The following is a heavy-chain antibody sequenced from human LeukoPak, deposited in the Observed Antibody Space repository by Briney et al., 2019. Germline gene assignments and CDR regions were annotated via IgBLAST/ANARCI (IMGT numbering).Heavy chain of an antibody. CDR3: ARASYYCARTSCYPGDY. Sequence: ASVKVSCKASGYTFTTFGISWVRQTPGQGLEWVGWISAYNGDTNYAQKLRDRVTMTTDTSTSTAYMELRSLRSDDTAVYYCARASYYCARTSCYPGDYWGQGTLVTVSS. D-gene: IGHD2-2*01. CDR1: GYTFTTFG. V-gene: IGHV1-18*01. J-gene: IGHJ4*02. CDR2: ISAYNGDT.